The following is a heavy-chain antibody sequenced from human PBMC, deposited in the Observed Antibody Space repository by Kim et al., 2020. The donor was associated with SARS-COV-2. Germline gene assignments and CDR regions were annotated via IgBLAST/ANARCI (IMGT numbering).Heavy chain of an antibody. J-gene: IGHJ3*01. CDR3: ASSMLYGVISAFDL. CDR2: INTNTGNP. D-gene: IGHD3-10*01. CDR1: GHIFSSYA. Sequence: ASVKVSCKASGHIFSSYAMNWVRQAPGQGLEWMGWINTNTGNPTYAQGFTGRFVFSLDTSDSTTYLQITSLKSEDTAVYYCASSMLYGVISAFDLWGQGTRVTVSS. V-gene: IGHV7-4-1*02.